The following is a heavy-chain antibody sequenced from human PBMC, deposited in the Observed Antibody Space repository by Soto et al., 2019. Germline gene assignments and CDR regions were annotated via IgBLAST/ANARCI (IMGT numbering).Heavy chain of an antibody. D-gene: IGHD6-13*01. Sequence: GGALRLSCAASGFTFSSYAMSWVRQAPGKGLEWVSIISGSGGGTYYADSVKGRFTISRDNSKNTLYLQVNSLRAEDTAVYYCAKGDSSWSYFDFWGQGTLVTVSS. CDR3: AKGDSSWSYFDF. CDR2: ISGSGGGT. J-gene: IGHJ4*02. V-gene: IGHV3-23*01. CDR1: GFTFSSYA.